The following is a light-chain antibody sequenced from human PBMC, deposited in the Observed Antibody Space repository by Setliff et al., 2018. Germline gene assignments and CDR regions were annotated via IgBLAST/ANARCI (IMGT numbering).Light chain of an antibody. CDR3: SSHTTSSTWV. Sequence: QSVLTQPASVSGSPGQSITISCTGTSSDVGVYNSVSWYQQHPGKAPKLMIYEVSNRPSGISSRFSGSKSGNTASLTISGLQAEDEADYYCSSHTTSSTWVFGGGTRSPS. CDR2: EVS. V-gene: IGLV2-14*01. J-gene: IGLJ3*02. CDR1: SSDVGVYNS.